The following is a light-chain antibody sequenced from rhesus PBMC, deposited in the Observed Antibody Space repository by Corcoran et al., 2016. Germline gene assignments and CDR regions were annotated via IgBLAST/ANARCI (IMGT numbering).Light chain of an antibody. CDR1: QGISSY. J-gene: IGKJ4*01. Sequence: DIQMTQSPSSLSASVGDRVTITCRASQGISSYLAWYQQKPGKVPKLLIYAASTLQSGVPSRFSGSGSGTGVTLTISSLQPEDFATDYCQQHNSYPLTFGGGTKVELK. CDR3: QQHNSYPLT. V-gene: IGKV1-25*01. CDR2: AAS.